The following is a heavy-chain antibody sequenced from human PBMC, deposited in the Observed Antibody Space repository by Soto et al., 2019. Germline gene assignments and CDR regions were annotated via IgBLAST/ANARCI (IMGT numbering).Heavy chain of an antibody. CDR2: ISGSGGST. Sequence: GGSLRLSCAASGFTFSSYAMSWVRQAPGKGLEWVSAISGSGGSTYYADSVKGRFTISRDNSKNTLYLQMNSLRAEDTAVYYCAKDLGLGYYYGMDVWGQGITVTVSS. CDR3: AKDLGLGYYYGMDV. V-gene: IGHV3-23*01. CDR1: GFTFSSYA. J-gene: IGHJ6*02.